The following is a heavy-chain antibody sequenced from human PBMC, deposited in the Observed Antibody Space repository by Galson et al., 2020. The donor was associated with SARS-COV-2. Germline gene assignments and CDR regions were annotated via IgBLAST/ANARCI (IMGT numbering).Heavy chain of an antibody. Sequence: ASVKVSCKASGYTFTGYYMHWVRQAPGQGLEWMGRINPNSGGTNYAQKFQGRVTMTRDTSISTAYMELSRLRSDDTAVYYCARDRGSGSPADYWGQGTLVTVSS. CDR3: ARDRGSGSPADY. CDR2: INPNSGGT. CDR1: GYTFTGYY. D-gene: IGHD6-19*01. V-gene: IGHV1-2*06. J-gene: IGHJ4*02.